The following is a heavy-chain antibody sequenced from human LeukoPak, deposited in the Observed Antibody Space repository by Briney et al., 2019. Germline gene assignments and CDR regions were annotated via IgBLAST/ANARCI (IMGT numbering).Heavy chain of an antibody. D-gene: IGHD4-17*01. J-gene: IGHJ4*02. V-gene: IGHV1-18*01. CDR2: ISAYNGNT. Sequence: ASVKVSCKASGYTFTSYGISWVRQAPGQGLEWMGWISAYNGNTNYAQKLQGRVTMTTDTSTSTAYMELRSLRSDDTAVYYCARTDRDDYGESNSVYWGQGTLVTVSS. CDR3: ARTDRDDYGESNSVY. CDR1: GYTFTSYG.